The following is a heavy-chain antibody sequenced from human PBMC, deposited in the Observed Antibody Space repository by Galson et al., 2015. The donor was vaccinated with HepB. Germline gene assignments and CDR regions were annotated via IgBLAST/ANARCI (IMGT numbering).Heavy chain of an antibody. CDR1: GFTFNSYW. J-gene: IGHJ6*02. CDR3: AKDVRVILVRGPSHGADV. V-gene: IGHV3-7*03. D-gene: IGHD3-10*01. Sequence: SLRLSCAASGFTFNSYWTNWVRQAPGKGLEWVASIKPDGNEKYYVDSVKGRFTISRDNAKKSVYLQMNSLRAEDTAVYYCAKDVRVILVRGPSHGADVWGQGTTVSVSS. CDR2: IKPDGNEK.